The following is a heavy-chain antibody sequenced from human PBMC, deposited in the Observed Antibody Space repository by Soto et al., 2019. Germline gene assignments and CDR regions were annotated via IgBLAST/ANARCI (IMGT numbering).Heavy chain of an antibody. D-gene: IGHD1-20*01. CDR1: GGSITSNANY. CDR3: ASPQTYNKYGECFYGVDV. V-gene: IGHV4-39*01. J-gene: IGHJ6*02. Sequence: QLQLQESGPGLVKPSETLSLTCSVSGGSITSNANYWAWFRQPPGRGLEWNGSIDYAGSTYYTPSLKYRATISAATSKNQFTLKVSSVTAADTAVYYCASPQTYNKYGECFYGVDVWGQGTTVTVSS. CDR2: IDYAGST.